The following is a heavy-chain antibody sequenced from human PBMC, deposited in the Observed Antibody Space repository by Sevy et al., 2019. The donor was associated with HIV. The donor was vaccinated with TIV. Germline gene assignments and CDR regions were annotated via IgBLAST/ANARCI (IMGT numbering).Heavy chain of an antibody. V-gene: IGHV4-59*11. D-gene: IGHD4-17*01. Sequence: SETLSLTCSVSGGSFSNHHWNWIRQPPGKGLEWIGYVYYSGSTNYNPSLTSRVTISVDTSKNQFSLKLYSVTAADTAVYYCARADYGDYVGWFDPWGQGTLVTVSS. CDR3: ARADYGDYVGWFDP. CDR1: GGSFSNHH. CDR2: VYYSGST. J-gene: IGHJ5*02.